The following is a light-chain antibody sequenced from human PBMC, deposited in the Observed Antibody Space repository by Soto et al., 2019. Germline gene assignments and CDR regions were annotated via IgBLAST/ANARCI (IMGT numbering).Light chain of an antibody. CDR2: GAS. V-gene: IGKV3-20*01. CDR3: QQYGTSPPKYT. J-gene: IGKJ2*01. Sequence: EVVLTQSPGTLSLSPGERATLSCRASQSVSSSHLAWYQQKPGQAPRLLIYGASDRATDIPDRFSGSGSGTDFTLTISRLEPDDFAVYYCQQYGTSPPKYTFGQGTKLEIK. CDR1: QSVSSSH.